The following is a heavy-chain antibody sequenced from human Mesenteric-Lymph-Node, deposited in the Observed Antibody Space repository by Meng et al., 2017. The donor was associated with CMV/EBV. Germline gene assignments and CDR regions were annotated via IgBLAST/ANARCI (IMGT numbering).Heavy chain of an antibody. V-gene: IGHV4-34*01. CDR2: INHSGST. D-gene: IGHD3-10*01. CDR3: ARDYYGSGSSPRTPQQLYNWFDP. J-gene: IGHJ5*02. CDR1: YY. Sequence: YYRSWIRQPPGKGLEWIGEINHSGSTNYNPSLKSRVTISVDTSKNQFSLKLSSVTAADTAVYYCARDYYGSGSSPRTPQQLYNWFDPWGQGTLVTVSS.